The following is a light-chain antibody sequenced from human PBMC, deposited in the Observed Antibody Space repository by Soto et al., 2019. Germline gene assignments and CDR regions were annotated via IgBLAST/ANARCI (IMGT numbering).Light chain of an antibody. CDR3: SSYTTSSTPFYV. V-gene: IGLV2-14*01. CDR2: DVS. CDR1: SSDVGGYNY. Sequence: SVLTQPASVSGSPGQSITISCTGTSSDVGGYNYVFWYQQHPGKAPKLMIYDVSNRPSGVSNRFSGSKSGNTASLTISGLQAEDEADYYCSSYTTSSTPFYVFGTGTKVTVL. J-gene: IGLJ1*01.